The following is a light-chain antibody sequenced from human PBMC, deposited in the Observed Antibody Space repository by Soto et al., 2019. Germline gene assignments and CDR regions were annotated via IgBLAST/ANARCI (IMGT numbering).Light chain of an antibody. CDR1: QSINNY. CDR2: AVS. CDR3: QQSLT. Sequence: DLPMTQSPSSLSASVGDRITITCRASQSINNYLNWYQQKSGKAPKLLIYAVSNLHSGVPSRFSGSRSGTDFTLTISSLQPEDFATYFCQQSLTFGQGTKVEIK. V-gene: IGKV1-39*01. J-gene: IGKJ1*01.